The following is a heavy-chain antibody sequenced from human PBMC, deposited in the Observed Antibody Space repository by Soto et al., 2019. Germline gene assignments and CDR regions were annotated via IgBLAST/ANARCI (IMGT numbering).Heavy chain of an antibody. CDR2: IKSKVDGGTS. CDR1: GFIFSNAL. Sequence: AGGSLRLSCAASGFIFSNALINWVRQAPGKGLEWVGRIKSKVDGGTSDFAAPVKDRFAISRDDSKNIVYLEMNGLKTEDTAMYYCTTDSYMTTVIVRFDYWGHGTQVTVSS. CDR3: TTDSYMTTVIVRFDY. V-gene: IGHV3-15*07. J-gene: IGHJ4*01. D-gene: IGHD3-16*01.